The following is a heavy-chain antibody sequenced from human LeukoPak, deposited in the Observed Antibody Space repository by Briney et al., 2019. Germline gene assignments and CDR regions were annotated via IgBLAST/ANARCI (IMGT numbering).Heavy chain of an antibody. CDR3: ARRRLDYYGSGNHFDY. D-gene: IGHD3-10*01. CDR2: IYYSGST. V-gene: IGHV4-39*01. CDR1: GGSISSSSYY. Sequence: SETLSLTCTVSGGSISSSSYYWGWIRQPPGKGLEWIGSIYYSGSTYYNPSPKSRVTISVDTSKNQFSLKLSSVTAADTAVYYCARRRLDYYGSGNHFDYWGQGTLVTVSS. J-gene: IGHJ4*02.